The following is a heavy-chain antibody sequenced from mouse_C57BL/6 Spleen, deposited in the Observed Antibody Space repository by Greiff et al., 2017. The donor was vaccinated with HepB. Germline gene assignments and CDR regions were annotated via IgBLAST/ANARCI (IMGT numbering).Heavy chain of an antibody. V-gene: IGHV1-80*01. CDR1: GYAFSSYW. CDR3: ARSGIYYYGDY. D-gene: IGHD1-1*01. J-gene: IGHJ2*01. CDR2: IYPGDGDT. Sequence: VKLVESGAELVKPGASVKISCKASGYAFSSYWMNWVKQRPGKGLEWIGQIYPGDGDTNYNGKFKGKATLTADKSSSTAYMQLSSLTSEDSAVYFCARSGIYYYGDYWGQGTTLTVSS.